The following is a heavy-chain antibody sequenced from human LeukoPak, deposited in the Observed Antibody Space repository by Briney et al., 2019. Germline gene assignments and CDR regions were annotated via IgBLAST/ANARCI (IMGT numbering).Heavy chain of an antibody. CDR1: GYSISSGYY. Sequence: SEPLSLTCTVSGYSISSGYYWGWIRQPPGKGLEWIGSIYHSGSTYYNPSLKSRVTISVDTSKNQFSLKLSSVTAADTAVYYCARADYSSTWSHDYYYMDVWGKGTTVTVSS. CDR2: IYHSGST. D-gene: IGHD6-13*01. CDR3: ARADYSSTWSHDYYYMDV. V-gene: IGHV4-38-2*02. J-gene: IGHJ6*03.